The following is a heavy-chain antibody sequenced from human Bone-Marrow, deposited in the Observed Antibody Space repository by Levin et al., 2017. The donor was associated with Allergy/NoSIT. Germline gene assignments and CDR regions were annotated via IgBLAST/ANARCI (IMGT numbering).Heavy chain of an antibody. CDR1: GFTFSSYG. J-gene: IGHJ4*02. D-gene: IGHD3-16*01. CDR3: AKDVFGGVRLGFDF. Sequence: GGSLRLSCAASGFTFSSYGMTWVRQAPGKGLEWVSVISHNSGNTYYADSVKGRFTISRDNSRYTLYLQMASLRAADTAIYYCAKDVFGGVRLGFDFWGQGALVTVSS. CDR2: ISHNSGNT. V-gene: IGHV3-23*01.